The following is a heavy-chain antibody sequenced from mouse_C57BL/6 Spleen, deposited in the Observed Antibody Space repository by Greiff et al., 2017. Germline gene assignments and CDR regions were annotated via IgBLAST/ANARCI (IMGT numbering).Heavy chain of an antibody. J-gene: IGHJ1*03. CDR2: ISSGGSYT. CDR1: GFTFSSYG. CDR3: ARHSIITTVVAEWYFDV. D-gene: IGHD1-1*01. V-gene: IGHV5-6*02. Sequence: DVKLVESGGDLVKPGGSLKLSCAASGFTFSSYGMSWVRQTPDKRLEWVATISSGGSYTYYPDSVKGRFTISRDNAKNTLYLQMSSLKSEDTAMYYCARHSIITTVVAEWYFDVWGTGTTVTVSS.